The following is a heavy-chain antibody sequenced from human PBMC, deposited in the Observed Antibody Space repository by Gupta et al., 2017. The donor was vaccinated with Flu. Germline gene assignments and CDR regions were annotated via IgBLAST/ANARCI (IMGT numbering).Heavy chain of an antibody. CDR2: LDSRGST. J-gene: IGHJ5*02. Sequence: QLQLPESSPGLVKPSETLSLTCTVSGGSTNSGDYYWGWIRQPPRKGLEWIGSLDSRGSTYYNLSLRRRLSLSADTSKNQSSLLLSSVTAADTAVYYCARHLIGESGFYLRHNWFDPWGQGTLVIVSS. V-gene: IGHV4-39*01. D-gene: IGHD3-3*01. CDR3: ARHLIGESGFYLRHNWFDP. CDR1: GGSTNSGDYY.